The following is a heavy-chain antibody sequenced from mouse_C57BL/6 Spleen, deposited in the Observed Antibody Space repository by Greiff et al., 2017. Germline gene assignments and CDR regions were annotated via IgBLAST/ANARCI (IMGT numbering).Heavy chain of an antibody. CDR1: GYAFSSSW. D-gene: IGHD1-1*01. Sequence: QVQLKQSGPELVKPGASVKISCKASGYAFSSSWMNWVKQRPGKGLEWIGRIYPGDGDTNYNGKFKGKATLTADKSSSTAYMQLSSLTSEDSAVYCCAGGFDYGPWFAYWGQGTLVTVSA. CDR3: AGGFDYGPWFAY. J-gene: IGHJ3*01. CDR2: IYPGDGDT. V-gene: IGHV1-82*01.